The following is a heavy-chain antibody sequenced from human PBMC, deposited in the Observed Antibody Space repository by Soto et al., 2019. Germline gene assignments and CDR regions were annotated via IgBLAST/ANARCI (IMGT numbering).Heavy chain of an antibody. CDR2: IFSNDEK. CDR3: ARIRGPTGTTDWFDP. D-gene: IGHD1-1*01. CDR1: GFSLSNARMG. J-gene: IGHJ5*02. V-gene: IGHV2-26*01. Sequence: SGPTLVNPTETLTLTCTVSGFSLSNARMGVSWIRQPPGKALEWLAHIFSNDEKSYSTSLKSRLTISKDTSKSQVVLTMTNMDPVDTATYYRARIRGPTGTTDWFDPWGQGTLVTVSS.